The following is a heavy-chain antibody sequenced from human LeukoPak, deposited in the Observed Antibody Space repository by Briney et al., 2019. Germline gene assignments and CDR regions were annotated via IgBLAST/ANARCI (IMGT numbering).Heavy chain of an antibody. CDR1: GFTLSSYW. J-gene: IGHJ4*02. CDR3: ARVPAIYSGSYSVDDPFDY. V-gene: IGHV3-7*01. Sequence: GGSLRLSCAASGFTLSSYWMSWVRQAPGKGLEWVANIKQDGGEKYYVDSVKGRFTISRDNAKNSLYLQMNSLRAEDTAVYYCARVPAIYSGSYSVDDPFDYWGQGTLVTVSS. CDR2: IKQDGGEK. D-gene: IGHD1-26*01.